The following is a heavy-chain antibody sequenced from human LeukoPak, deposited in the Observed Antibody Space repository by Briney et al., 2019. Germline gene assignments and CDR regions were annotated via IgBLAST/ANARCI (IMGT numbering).Heavy chain of an antibody. CDR3: ARDTYYYNSSAFYHYYYGMDV. CDR1: GFTVSSNY. CDR2: IESDGGRT. V-gene: IGHV3-74*01. D-gene: IGHD3-22*01. Sequence: PGGSLRLSCAASGFTVSSNYMSWVRQAPGKGLEWVSRIESDGGRTRYADSVKGRFTISRDNAKNTLYLQMNSLSAEDTAVYYCARDTYYYNSSAFYHYYYGMDVWGQGTTVTVSS. J-gene: IGHJ6*02.